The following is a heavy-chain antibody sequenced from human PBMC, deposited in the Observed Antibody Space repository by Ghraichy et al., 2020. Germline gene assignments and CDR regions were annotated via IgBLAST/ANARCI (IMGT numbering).Heavy chain of an antibody. CDR3: ARLVAVAGSSGDIYYFDY. Sequence: GESLNISCKGSGYSFATYWIGWVRQMPGKGLEWMGIIYPGDSDTRYSPSFQGQVTISVDKSIRTAYLQWSSLKASDTAMYYFARLVAVAGSSGDIYYFDYWGQGTLVTVSP. V-gene: IGHV5-51*01. J-gene: IGHJ4*01. CDR2: IYPGDSDT. D-gene: IGHD6-19*01. CDR1: GYSFATYW.